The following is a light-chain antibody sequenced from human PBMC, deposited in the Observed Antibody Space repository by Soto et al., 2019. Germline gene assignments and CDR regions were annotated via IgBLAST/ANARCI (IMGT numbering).Light chain of an antibody. V-gene: IGLV4-60*02. J-gene: IGLJ2*01. CDR2: LEGSGTY. Sequence: QPVLTQSSASYASLGSSVRLTCTLSSGHSSYSIAWHQQQPWKAHRYLMKLEGSGTYNKGSGVPDRSSGSSSGADRYLTISNLKLEDEADYHRETCYSNTQVFGGGTKLTV. CDR3: ETCYSNTQV. CDR1: SGHSSYS.